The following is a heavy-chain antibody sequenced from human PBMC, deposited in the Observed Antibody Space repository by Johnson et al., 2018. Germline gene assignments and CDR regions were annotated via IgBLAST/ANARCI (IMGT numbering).Heavy chain of an antibody. CDR1: GYAVTSYG. CDR3: AGSIASARGTDF. D-gene: IGHD6-13*01. V-gene: IGHV1-18*01. CDR2: ISGYNGNT. J-gene: IGHJ4*02. Sequence: QVRLVQSGGEVKKPGASVKVSCKASGYAVTSYGLHWVRQAPGQGPEWMGWISGYNGNTDYAEKLQDRVTMTIDTSTSTAYMELRNLSSDDTAMYYCAGSIASARGTDFWGQGSLVTVSS.